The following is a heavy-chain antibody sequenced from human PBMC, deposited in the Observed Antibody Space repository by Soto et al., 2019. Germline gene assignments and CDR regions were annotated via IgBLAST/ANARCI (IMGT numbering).Heavy chain of an antibody. CDR2: ISYDGSNK. Sequence: SLRPSSEPSAFTFSSYCTHWVRQAPGKGLEWVAVISYDGSNKYYADSVKGRFTISRDNSKNTLYLQMNSLRAEDTAVYYCAKDLLSSWYNFDYWGQGT. CDR3: AKDLLSSWYNFDY. CDR1: AFTFSSYC. D-gene: IGHD6-13*01. J-gene: IGHJ4*02. V-gene: IGHV3-30*18.